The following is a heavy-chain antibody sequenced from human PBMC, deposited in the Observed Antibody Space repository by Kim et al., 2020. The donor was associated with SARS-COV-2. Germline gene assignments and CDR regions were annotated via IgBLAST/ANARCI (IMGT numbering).Heavy chain of an antibody. CDR2: INAGNGNT. V-gene: IGHV1-3*01. D-gene: IGHD3-10*01. Sequence: ASVKVSCKASGYTFTSYAMHWVRQAPGQRLEWMGWINAGNGNTKYSQKFQGRVTITRDTSASTAYMELSSLRSEDTAVYYCARVLYYGSGSYYVRWFDPWGQGTLVTVSS. CDR1: GYTFTSYA. J-gene: IGHJ5*02. CDR3: ARVLYYGSGSYYVRWFDP.